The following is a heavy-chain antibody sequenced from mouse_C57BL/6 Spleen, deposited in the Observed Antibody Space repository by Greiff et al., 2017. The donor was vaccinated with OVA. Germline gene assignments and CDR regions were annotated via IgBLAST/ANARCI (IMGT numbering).Heavy chain of an antibody. CDR3: ARDSSGSWFAY. Sequence: VQLQQPGAELVRPGSSVKLSCKASGYTFTSYWMDWVKQRPGQGLEWIGNIYPSDSETHYNQKFKDKATLTVDKSSSTAYMQLSSLTSEDSAVYYWARDSSGSWFAYWGQGTLVTVSA. CDR2: IYPSDSET. D-gene: IGHD3-2*02. V-gene: IGHV1-61*01. J-gene: IGHJ3*01. CDR1: GYTFTSYW.